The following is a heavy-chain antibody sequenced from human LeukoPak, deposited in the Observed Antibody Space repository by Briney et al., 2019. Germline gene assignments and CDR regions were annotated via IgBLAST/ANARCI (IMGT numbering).Heavy chain of an antibody. J-gene: IGHJ4*02. CDR2: INHSGST. CDR1: GGSISSYY. Sequence: SETLSLTCTASGGSISSYYWGWIRQPPGKGLEWIGEINHSGSTNYNPSLKSRVTISVDTSKNQFSLKLSSVTAADTAVYYCARHRGFYSSGPFDYWGQGTLVTVSS. V-gene: IGHV4-34*01. D-gene: IGHD3-22*01. CDR3: ARHRGFYSSGPFDY.